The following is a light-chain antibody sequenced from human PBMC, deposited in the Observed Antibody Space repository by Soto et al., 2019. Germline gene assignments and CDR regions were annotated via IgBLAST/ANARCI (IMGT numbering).Light chain of an antibody. CDR1: QSINSE. V-gene: IGKV3-15*01. J-gene: IGKJ2*01. Sequence: EIAMTQSPATLSLSPGERAALSCRASQSINSELAWYQQEPGQPPRLLIYGASTRATGVPARFTGSESGSEFTLTISGLQSEDFAVYYCQQGHNWPLTFGQGTRLEI. CDR2: GAS. CDR3: QQGHNWPLT.